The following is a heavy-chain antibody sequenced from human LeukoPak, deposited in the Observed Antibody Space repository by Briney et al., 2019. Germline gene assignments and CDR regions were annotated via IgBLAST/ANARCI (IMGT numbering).Heavy chain of an antibody. D-gene: IGHD3-22*01. V-gene: IGHV4-39*07. J-gene: IGHJ4*02. Sequence: SEALSLTCTVHVGPIRSSSYSWGWCSQPPVKGLERIGSIYYSGSTYCNPSLKSRVTISVDTSKNKSSMKLSSVNAADTAVYYCARAEEGYSSGYYPKIYFDYWGQGTLVTVSS. CDR2: IYYSGST. CDR1: VGPIRSSSYS. CDR3: ARAEEGYSSGYYPKIYFDY.